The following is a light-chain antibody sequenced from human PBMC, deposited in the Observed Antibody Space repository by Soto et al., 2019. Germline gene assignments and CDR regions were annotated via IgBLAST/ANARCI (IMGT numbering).Light chain of an antibody. CDR3: SLYISGSTYV. Sequence: QSALTQPPSVSGSPGQSVTISCTGTSSDIGSYNRISWYQQPPGTAPKLLMYEVSNRPSGVPDRLSGSKSGSTASLTISGLQAEDEADYYCSLYISGSTYVFGTGTKLTVL. V-gene: IGLV2-18*01. CDR1: SSDIGSYNR. J-gene: IGLJ1*01. CDR2: EVS.